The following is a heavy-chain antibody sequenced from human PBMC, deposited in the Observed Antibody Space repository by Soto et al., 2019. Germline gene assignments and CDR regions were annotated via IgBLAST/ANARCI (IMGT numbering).Heavy chain of an antibody. Sequence: SETLSLTCTVSGGSISSYYWSWIRQPPGKGLEWIGYIYYSGSTTYNPSLRSRVTISVDTSKNQFSLKLSSVTAADTSVYYCARDRGYDFWSGYYPSGWFDPWGQGTLVTVSS. CDR1: GGSISSYY. D-gene: IGHD3-3*01. J-gene: IGHJ5*02. CDR2: IYYSGST. CDR3: ARDRGYDFWSGYYPSGWFDP. V-gene: IGHV4-59*01.